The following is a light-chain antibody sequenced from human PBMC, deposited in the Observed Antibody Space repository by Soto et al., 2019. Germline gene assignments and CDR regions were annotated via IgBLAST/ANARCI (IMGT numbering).Light chain of an antibody. Sequence: QPVLTQPPSVSGAPGQRVTISCAGGSSNIGAGYDVHWYRQLPGTAPKLLIFDNNDRPSGVSDRFSASKSDTSASLAITGLQAVDEADYFCQSFDVSLSCSVFGGGTKVTVL. V-gene: IGLV1-40*01. J-gene: IGLJ2*01. CDR3: QSFDVSLSCSV. CDR2: DNN. CDR1: SSNIGAGYD.